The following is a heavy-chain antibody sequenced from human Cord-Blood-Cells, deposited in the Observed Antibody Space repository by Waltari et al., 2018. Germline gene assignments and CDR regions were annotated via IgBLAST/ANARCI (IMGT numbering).Heavy chain of an antibody. CDR1: GFTFSSYS. J-gene: IGHJ4*02. CDR2: SGSSISYI. Sequence: EVQLVESGGGLVKPGGSLRLSCAASGFTFSSYSMNWVRQAPGKGLGWVSTSGSSISYIYYAVSVKGRFTVSRDNAKNSLYLQMNSLRAEDTAVYYCARRGASSSWYDYWGQGTLVTVSS. CDR3: ARRGASSSWYDY. V-gene: IGHV3-21*01. D-gene: IGHD6-13*01.